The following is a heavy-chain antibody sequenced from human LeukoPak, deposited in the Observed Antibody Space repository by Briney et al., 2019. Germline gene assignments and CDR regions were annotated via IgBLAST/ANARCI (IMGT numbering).Heavy chain of an antibody. V-gene: IGHV3-53*01. Sequence: GGSLRLSCAASGFTVSSNYMSWVRQAPGKGLEWVSVIYSGGSTYYADSVKGRFTISGDNSKNTLYLQMNSLRAEDTAVYYCAKEHMAAAVYYFDYWGQGTLVTVSS. J-gene: IGHJ4*02. CDR1: GFTVSSNY. CDR3: AKEHMAAAVYYFDY. CDR2: IYSGGST. D-gene: IGHD6-13*01.